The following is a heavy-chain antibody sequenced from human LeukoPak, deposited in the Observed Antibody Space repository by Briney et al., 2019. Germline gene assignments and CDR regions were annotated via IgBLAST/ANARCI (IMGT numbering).Heavy chain of an antibody. V-gene: IGHV4-59*07. CDR3: ARGYGSGSYAHFDY. CDR2: MYYSGST. CDR1: VGSISSYY. J-gene: IGHJ4*02. Sequence: SDTLSLTCTVSVGSISSYYWSWLPQPPGKALEWLGYMYYSGSTNYNPSLKSRVTISVDTSKNQFSLKLSSVTVADTAVYYCARGYGSGSYAHFDYWGQGTLVTVSS. D-gene: IGHD3-10*01.